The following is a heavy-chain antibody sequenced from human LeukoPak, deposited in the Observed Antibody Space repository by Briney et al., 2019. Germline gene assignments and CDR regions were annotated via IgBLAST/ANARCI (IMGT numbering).Heavy chain of an antibody. D-gene: IGHD2-2*01. CDR1: GIAVSDNY. Sequence: GGSLRLSCAASGIAVSDNYMGWVRQAPGKGLEWVSVISSDGKTDHADSVKGRFTISRDNAKNSLYLQMNSLRAEDTAVYYCAVAHPAAPFDYWGQRTLVTVSS. CDR2: ISSDGKT. J-gene: IGHJ4*02. CDR3: AVAHPAAPFDY. V-gene: IGHV3-66*01.